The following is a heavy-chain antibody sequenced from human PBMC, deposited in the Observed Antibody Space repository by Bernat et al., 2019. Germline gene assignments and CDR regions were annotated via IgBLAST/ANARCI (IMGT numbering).Heavy chain of an antibody. J-gene: IGHJ4*02. CDR3: TTDVALRFLEWSDFDY. CDR2: IKSKTDGGTT. D-gene: IGHD3-3*01. V-gene: IGHV3-15*01. CDR1: GFSFSDAW. Sequence: EVQLVESGGGLVKPGGSLRLSCAASGFSFSDAWMSWVRQAPGKGLEWVGRIKSKTDGGTTDYAAPVKGRFTISRDDSKNTLYLQMNSLKTEDTAVYYCTTDVALRFLEWSDFDYWGQGTLVTVSS.